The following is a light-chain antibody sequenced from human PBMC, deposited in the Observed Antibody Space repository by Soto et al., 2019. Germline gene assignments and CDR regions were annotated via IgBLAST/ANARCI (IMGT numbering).Light chain of an antibody. Sequence: AIRMTQSPSSFSASTGDRVTITCRASQGIISYLALYQQKPGKAPKLLIYAASTLQSGVPSRFSGSGSGTDFTLTISCLQSEDFATYYCQQYYSYPLTFGGGTKVDIK. J-gene: IGKJ4*01. CDR3: QQYYSYPLT. CDR1: QGIISY. V-gene: IGKV1-8*01. CDR2: AAS.